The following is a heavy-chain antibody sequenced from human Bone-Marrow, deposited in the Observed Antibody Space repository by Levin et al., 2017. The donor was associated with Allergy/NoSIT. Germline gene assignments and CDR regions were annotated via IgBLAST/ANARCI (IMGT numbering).Heavy chain of an antibody. V-gene: IGHV4-59*01. CDR2: IYYSGST. CDR1: GGSISSYY. CDR3: ARVRGGYYDSSGYSGYNDAFDI. Sequence: SETLSLTCTVSGGSISSYYWSWIRQPPGKGLEWIGYIYYSGSTNYNPSLKSRVTISVDTSKNQFSLKLSYVTAADTAVYYCARVRGGYYDSSGYSGYNDAFDIWGQGTMVTVSS. J-gene: IGHJ3*02. D-gene: IGHD3-22*01.